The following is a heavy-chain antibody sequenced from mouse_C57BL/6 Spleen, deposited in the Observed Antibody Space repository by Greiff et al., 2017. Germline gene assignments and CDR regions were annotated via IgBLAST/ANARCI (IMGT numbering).Heavy chain of an antibody. J-gene: IGHJ4*01. V-gene: IGHV1-54*01. CDR3: ARGNYDYDKNAMDY. Sequence: QVQLKESGAELVRPGTSVKVSCKASGYAFTNYLIEWVKQRPGQGLEWIGVINPGRGGTNYNEKVKGKATLTADKSSSTAYMQLSSLTSEDSAVYFCARGNYDYDKNAMDYWGQGTSVTVSS. CDR2: INPGRGGT. D-gene: IGHD2-4*01. CDR1: GYAFTNYL.